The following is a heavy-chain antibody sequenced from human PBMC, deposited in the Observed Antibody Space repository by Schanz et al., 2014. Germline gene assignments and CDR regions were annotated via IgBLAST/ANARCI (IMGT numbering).Heavy chain of an antibody. Sequence: QLQLQESGPGLVKPSETLSLTCTVSGGSIRRSTYYWGWIRQPPGKGLEWGAGIYNSGSAYYGPSHKSRVTSSVETSKNQSSLRLNSVTASDTAVYYCVRQLLWFGESGVDTWGQGTLVVVSS. CDR3: VRQLLWFGESGVDT. CDR2: IYNSGSA. CDR1: GGSIRRSTYY. D-gene: IGHD3-10*01. J-gene: IGHJ5*02. V-gene: IGHV4-39*01.